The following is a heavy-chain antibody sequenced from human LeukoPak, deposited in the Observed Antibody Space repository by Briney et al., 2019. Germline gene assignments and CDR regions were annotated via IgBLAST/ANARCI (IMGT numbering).Heavy chain of an antibody. J-gene: IGHJ3*02. CDR3: ARESMITFGGVIAESDAFDI. CDR2: INPNSGGT. Sequence: ASVKVSCKASGYTFTGYYMHWVRQAPGQGLEWMGWINPNSGGTNYAQKFQGRVTMTRDTSISTAYMELSRLRSDDTAVYYCARESMITFGGVIAESDAFDIWGQGTMVTVSS. CDR1: GYTFTGYY. V-gene: IGHV1-2*02. D-gene: IGHD3-16*02.